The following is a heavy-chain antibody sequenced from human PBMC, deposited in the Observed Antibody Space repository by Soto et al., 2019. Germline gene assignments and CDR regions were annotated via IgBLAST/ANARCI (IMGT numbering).Heavy chain of an antibody. CDR1: GFSVSTSGVG. V-gene: IGHV2-5*02. J-gene: IGHJ4*02. CDR3: AHTAATGDYWESFDF. CDR2: MYWGNDK. Sequence: QITLKESGPTLVKPTQTLTLTCTFSGFSVSTSGVGVGWFRQPPGQALEWLALMYWGNDKRYRPSLNSRLTITEDTSKTQVVLTMTNMDPADTGTYYCAHTAATGDYWESFDFWGQGTLVTVS. D-gene: IGHD3-22*01.